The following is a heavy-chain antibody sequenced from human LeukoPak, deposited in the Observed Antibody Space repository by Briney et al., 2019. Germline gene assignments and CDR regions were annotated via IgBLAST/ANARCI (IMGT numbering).Heavy chain of an antibody. CDR2: INWDGTST. D-gene: IGHD5-12*01. CDR1: GFTFEDYT. CDR3: ARLSGYRFAVNYGMDV. J-gene: IGHJ6*02. Sequence: GGSLRLSCAASGFTFEDYTMHWVRQAPGKGLEWVSLINWDGTSTDYAESVKGRFTISRDNSKNTLYLQMNSLRAEDTAVYYCARLSGYRFAVNYGMDVWGQGTTVTVSS. V-gene: IGHV3-43*01.